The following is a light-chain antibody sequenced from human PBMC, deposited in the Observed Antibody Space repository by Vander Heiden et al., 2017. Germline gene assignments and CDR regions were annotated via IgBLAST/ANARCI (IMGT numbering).Light chain of an antibody. CDR1: QSLLHSNGYNY. V-gene: IGKV2-28*01. J-gene: IGKJ4*01. Sequence: IVMTQSPLSLPVTPGEAASISCRSSQSLLHSNGYNYLDWYLQKPGQSPQLLIYLGSNRASGVPDRFTGSGSGTDFTLKISRVEAEDVGVYYCMQALQTPLTFDGGTKVEIK. CDR2: LGS. CDR3: MQALQTPLT.